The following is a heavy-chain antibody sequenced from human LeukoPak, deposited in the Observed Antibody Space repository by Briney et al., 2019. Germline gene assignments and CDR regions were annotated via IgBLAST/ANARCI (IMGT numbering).Heavy chain of an antibody. D-gene: IGHD4-17*01. J-gene: IGHJ4*02. V-gene: IGHV4-59*01. Sequence: PSETLSLTCTVSGGSISSYYWSWTRQPPGKGLEWIGYIYYSGSTNYNPSLKSRVTISVDTSKNQFSLKLSSVTAADTAVYNCARDSGDFFDYWGQGTLVTVSS. CDR1: GGSISSYY. CDR2: IYYSGST. CDR3: ARDSGDFFDY.